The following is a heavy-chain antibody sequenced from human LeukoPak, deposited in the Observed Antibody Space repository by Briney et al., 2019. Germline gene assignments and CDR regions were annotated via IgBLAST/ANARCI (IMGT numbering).Heavy chain of an antibody. Sequence: PGGSLRLSCAASEFTFSIYGMHWVRQAPGKGLEWVAVIWYDGSNKYYADSVKGRFTISRDNSKNTLYLQMNSLRAEDTAVYYCARDQSRREGSYYIILDYWGQGTLVTVSS. J-gene: IGHJ4*02. D-gene: IGHD1-26*01. V-gene: IGHV3-33*08. CDR2: IWYDGSNK. CDR3: ARDQSRREGSYYIILDY. CDR1: EFTFSIYG.